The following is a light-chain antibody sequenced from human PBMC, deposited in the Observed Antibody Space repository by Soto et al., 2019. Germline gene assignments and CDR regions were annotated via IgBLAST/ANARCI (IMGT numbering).Light chain of an antibody. CDR2: GIS. CDR1: QAIRND. V-gene: IGKV1-6*01. Sequence: AIQMTQSPSSLSASVGGTVTFTCRASQAIRNDLGWFQQRPGKPPKLLIYGISILQTGVPSRFSGSGSGTDFTLTISGLQPEDFATYYCLHDALFPYSFGQGTRLEIK. J-gene: IGKJ5*01. CDR3: LHDALFPYS.